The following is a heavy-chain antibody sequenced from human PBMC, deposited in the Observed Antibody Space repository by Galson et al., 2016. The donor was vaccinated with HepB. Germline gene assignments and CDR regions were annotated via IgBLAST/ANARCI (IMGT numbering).Heavy chain of an antibody. Sequence: SLRLSCAASGFTFSSHAMSWVRQAPGKGLEYVSGISSSGGSTYYADSVKGRFTISRDNSKNTLYLQMNGLRAEDTAVYYCAKGHLPVVVCYRPCYYYYAVDVWGQGTTVTVSS. CDR2: ISSSGGST. J-gene: IGHJ6*02. CDR1: GFTFSSHA. CDR3: AKGHLPVVVCYRPCYYYYAVDV. V-gene: IGHV3-23*01. D-gene: IGHD2-8*01.